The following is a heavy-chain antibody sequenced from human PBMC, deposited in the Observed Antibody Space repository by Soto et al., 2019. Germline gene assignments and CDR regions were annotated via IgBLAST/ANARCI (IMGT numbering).Heavy chain of an antibody. J-gene: IGHJ3*02. CDR3: ARFMTTVTNLAFDI. Sequence: SETQSVTCAVACGSISSSNWWSWVRQPPGKGLEWIGEIYHSGSTNYNPSLKSRVTISVDKSKNQFSLKLSSVTAADTVVYYCARFMTTVTNLAFDIWGQGTMVTVS. CDR2: IYHSGST. V-gene: IGHV4-4*02. CDR1: CGSISSSNW. D-gene: IGHD4-17*01.